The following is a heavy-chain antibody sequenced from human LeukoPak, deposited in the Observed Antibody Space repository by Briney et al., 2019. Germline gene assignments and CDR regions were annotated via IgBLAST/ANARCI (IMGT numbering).Heavy chain of an antibody. D-gene: IGHD3-10*01. V-gene: IGHV3-23*01. CDR2: ISGSGGST. J-gene: IGHJ5*02. CDR3: ARAVSSFGDLEVSWFDP. Sequence: GGSLRLSCAASGFTFSSYGMSWVRQAPGKGLEWVSAISGSGGSTYYADSVKGRFTISRDNAKNSLYLQMNSLRAEDTAVYYCARAVSSFGDLEVSWFDPWGQGTLVTVSS. CDR1: GFTFSSYG.